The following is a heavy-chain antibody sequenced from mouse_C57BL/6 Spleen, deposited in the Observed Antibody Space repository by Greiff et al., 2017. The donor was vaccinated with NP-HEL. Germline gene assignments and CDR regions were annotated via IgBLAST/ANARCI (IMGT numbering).Heavy chain of an antibody. Sequence: EVKLMESGGDLVKPGGSLKLSCAASGFTFSSYGMSWVRQTPDKRLEWVATISSGGSYTYYPDSVKGRFTISRDNAKNTLYLQMSSLKSEDTAMYYCARYYGSSYGYYFDYWGQGTTLTVSS. J-gene: IGHJ2*01. D-gene: IGHD1-1*01. CDR1: GFTFSSYG. V-gene: IGHV5-6*01. CDR2: ISSGGSYT. CDR3: ARYYGSSYGYYFDY.